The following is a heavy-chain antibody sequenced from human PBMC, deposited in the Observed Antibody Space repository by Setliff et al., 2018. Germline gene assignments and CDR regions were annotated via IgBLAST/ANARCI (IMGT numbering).Heavy chain of an antibody. CDR1: AYIFTNHY. Sequence: ASVKVSCKASAYIFTNHYIHWIRQAPGQVLEWMGWISPNSGNTMYAQKFQTRVTMTRDTSISTAYLDLTSLRSDDTAIYYCARDSTGSDLYEFQYMDVWGKGTLVTVSS. D-gene: IGHD1-26*01. CDR2: ISPNSGNT. J-gene: IGHJ6*03. V-gene: IGHV1-2*02. CDR3: ARDSTGSDLYEFQYMDV.